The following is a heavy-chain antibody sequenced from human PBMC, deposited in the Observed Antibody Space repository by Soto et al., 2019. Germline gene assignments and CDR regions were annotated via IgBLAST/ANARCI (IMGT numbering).Heavy chain of an antibody. V-gene: IGHV3-21*01. J-gene: IGHJ4*02. Sequence: GGSLRLSCAASGFTFSSYSMNWVRQAPGKGLEWVSSISSSSSYIYYADSVKGRFTISRDNAKNSLYLQMNSLRAEDTAVYYCARVVPLTGYSSSWEFDYWGQGTLVTVSS. CDR2: ISSSSSYI. CDR3: ARVVPLTGYSSSWEFDY. D-gene: IGHD6-13*01. CDR1: GFTFSSYS.